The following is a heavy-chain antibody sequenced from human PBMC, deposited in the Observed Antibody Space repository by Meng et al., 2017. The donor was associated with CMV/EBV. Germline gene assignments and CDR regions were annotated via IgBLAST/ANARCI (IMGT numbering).Heavy chain of an antibody. D-gene: IGHD2-21*01. CDR3: ARGVPLGIIYSFDY. CDR2: ISVYNGHT. J-gene: IGHJ4*01. CDR1: GSTLSGYG. V-gene: IGHV1-18*01. Sequence: QRQGEQCGVEVKHTGASVKVSRKPSGSTLSGYGSSWGRQAPGQGLEWMGWISVYNGHTNFAQNLQGRVTMTTDTSTSTAYVELRSLRSDDTAIYYCARGVPLGIIYSFDYWGQGTLVTVSS.